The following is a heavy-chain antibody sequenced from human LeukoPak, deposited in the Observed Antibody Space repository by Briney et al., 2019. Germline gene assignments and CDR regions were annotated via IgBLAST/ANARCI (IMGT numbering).Heavy chain of an antibody. CDR2: IYHSGST. V-gene: IGHV4-4*02. D-gene: IGHD6-19*01. CDR1: GGSITSSNW. CDR3: TRPAVADAFDI. J-gene: IGHJ3*02. Sequence: SETLSLTCAVSGGSITSSNWWSWVREAPGKRLEWIGEIYHSGSTSYTPSLKSRLTISVDKSKNQFSLELRSVTAADTAIYYCTRPAVADAFDIWGPGTMVTVSS.